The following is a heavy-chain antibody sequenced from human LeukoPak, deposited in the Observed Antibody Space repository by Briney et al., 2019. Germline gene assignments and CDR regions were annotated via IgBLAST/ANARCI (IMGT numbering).Heavy chain of an antibody. Sequence: SETLSLTCTVSGGSISSSSYYWGWIRQPPGKGLEWIGSIYYSGSTYYNPSLKSRVTISVDTSENQFSLKLSSVTAADTAVYYCARVEGGSGLPNYWGQGTLVTVSS. V-gene: IGHV4-39*07. D-gene: IGHD2-15*01. CDR3: ARVEGGSGLPNY. CDR1: GGSISSSSYY. J-gene: IGHJ4*02. CDR2: IYYSGST.